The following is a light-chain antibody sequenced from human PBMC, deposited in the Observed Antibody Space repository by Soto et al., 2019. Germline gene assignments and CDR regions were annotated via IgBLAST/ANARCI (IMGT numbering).Light chain of an antibody. V-gene: IGKV1-9*01. CDR3: QQLDTDPYT. CDR1: QGIDKF. Sequence: IQWTQSPSSLSPSVGDRVTITCRASQGIDKFLAWYQQKPGKAPKLLIYAASTLEAGVPSRFSGNGSGTTFTLTISSLQPEDFATYYCQQLDTDPYTLGQGTKVDIK. J-gene: IGKJ2*01. CDR2: AAS.